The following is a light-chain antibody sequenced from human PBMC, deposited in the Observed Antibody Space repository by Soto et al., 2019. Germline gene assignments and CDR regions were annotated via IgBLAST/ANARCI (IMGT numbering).Light chain of an antibody. CDR3: QQYGSSPPLT. CDR2: GAS. Sequence: ENVLAQSPGTLSLSPGEGAPLSRLASQTVSSSHLAWYQQKPGQAPRLLIYGASSRATGIPDRFSGSGSGTDFTLTISRLEPEDFVVYYCQQYGSSPPLTFGGGTKVDIK. J-gene: IGKJ4*01. CDR1: QTVSSSH. V-gene: IGKV3-20*01.